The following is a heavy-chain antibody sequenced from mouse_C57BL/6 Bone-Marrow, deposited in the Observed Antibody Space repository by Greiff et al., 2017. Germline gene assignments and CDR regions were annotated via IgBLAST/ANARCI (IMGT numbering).Heavy chain of an antibody. CDR3: ARGDYGSSLFAY. CDR2: INPYNGDT. V-gene: IGHV1-20*01. J-gene: IGHJ3*01. Sequence: EVQLVESGPELVKPGDSVKISCKASGYSFTGYFMNWVMQSHGKSLEWIGRINPYNGDTFYNQKFKGKATLTVDKSSSTAHMELRSLTSEDSAVYYCARGDYGSSLFAYWGQGTLVTVSA. D-gene: IGHD1-1*01. CDR1: GYSFTGYF.